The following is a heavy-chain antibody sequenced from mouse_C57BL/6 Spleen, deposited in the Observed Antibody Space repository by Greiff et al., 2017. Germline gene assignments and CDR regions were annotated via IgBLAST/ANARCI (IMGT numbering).Heavy chain of an antibody. J-gene: IGHJ2*01. CDR2: IYPRDGST. CDR1: GYTFTSYD. CDR3: AREESFDY. V-gene: IGHV1-85*01. Sequence: QVHVKQSGPELVKPGASVKLSCKASGYTFTSYDINWVKQRPGQGLEWIGWIYPRDGSTKYNEKFKGKATLTVDTSSSTAYMELHSLTSEDSAVYFCAREESFDYWGQGTTLTVSS.